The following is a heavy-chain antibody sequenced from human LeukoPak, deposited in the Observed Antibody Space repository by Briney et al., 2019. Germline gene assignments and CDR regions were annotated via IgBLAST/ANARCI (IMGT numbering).Heavy chain of an antibody. CDR2: ISGSGGST. CDR1: GFTFSNYA. D-gene: IGHD6-13*01. Sequence: GGSLRLSCAASGFTFSNYAMTWVRQAPGKGLEWVSAISGSGGSTYYADSVKGRFTISRDNSKNTLYLQMNSLRAEDTAVYYCAKGYSSKLYYYYMDVWGKGTMVTVSS. CDR3: AKGYSSKLYYYYMDV. J-gene: IGHJ6*03. V-gene: IGHV3-23*01.